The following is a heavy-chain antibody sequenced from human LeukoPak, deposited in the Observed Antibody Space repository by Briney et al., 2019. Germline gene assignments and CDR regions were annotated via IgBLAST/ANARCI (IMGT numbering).Heavy chain of an antibody. D-gene: IGHD3-10*01. CDR2: IYYSGST. CDR1: GGSISPYY. CDR3: ARFGAQSGAFDI. V-gene: IGHV4-59*01. Sequence: SETLSLTCTVSGGSISPYYWSWIRQPPGKGLEWIGYIYYSGSTNYNPSLKSRVTISVDTSKNQFPLKLSSVTAADTAVYYCARFGAQSGAFDIWGQGTMVTVSS. J-gene: IGHJ3*02.